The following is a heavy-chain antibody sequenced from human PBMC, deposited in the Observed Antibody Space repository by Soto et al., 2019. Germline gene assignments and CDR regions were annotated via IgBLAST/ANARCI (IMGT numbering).Heavy chain of an antibody. CDR2: IYYSGST. J-gene: IGHJ4*02. CDR3: ASNSATLYVWGSYRHSYFDY. D-gene: IGHD3-16*02. V-gene: IGHV4-31*03. CDR1: GGSISSGGYY. Sequence: SETLSLTCTVSGGSISSGGYYWSWIRQHPGKGLEWIGYIYYSGSTYYNPSLKSRVTISVDTSKNQFSLKLSSVTAADTAVYYCASNSATLYVWGSYRHSYFDYWGQGTLGTVSS.